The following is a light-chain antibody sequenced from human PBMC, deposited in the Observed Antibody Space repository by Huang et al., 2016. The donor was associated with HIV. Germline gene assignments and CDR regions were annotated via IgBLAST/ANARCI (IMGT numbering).Light chain of an antibody. J-gene: IGKJ4*01. V-gene: IGKV3-15*01. CDR3: QHYSNWPPLT. Sequence: IILTQSPATLSVSPGEGATLSCRASQSIGTKLAWYQQGPGQAPRLLVYGASTRATGVPVRFSGSGSGTQFNRTLSSLQSEDFATYYCQHYSNWPPLTFGGGTKVDI. CDR2: GAS. CDR1: QSIGTK.